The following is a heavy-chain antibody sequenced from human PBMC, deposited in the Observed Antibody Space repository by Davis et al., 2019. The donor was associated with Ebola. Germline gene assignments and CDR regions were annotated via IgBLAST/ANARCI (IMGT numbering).Heavy chain of an antibody. V-gene: IGHV3-7*01. CDR2: IKHDGSDK. D-gene: IGHD1-26*01. J-gene: IGHJ4*02. Sequence: GGSLRLSCAASGFTFSSYWMSWVRQAPGKGLEWVANIKHDGSDKNYVDSVKGRFTISRDNAQNTLYLQMDSLRAEDTAVYSCARWASVGYWGQGTLVTVSS. CDR3: ARWASVGY. CDR1: GFTFSSYW.